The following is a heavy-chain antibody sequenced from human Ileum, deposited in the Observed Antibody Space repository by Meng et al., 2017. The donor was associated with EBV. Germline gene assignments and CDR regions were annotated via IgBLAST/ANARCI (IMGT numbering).Heavy chain of an antibody. Sequence: QVQLQQAGDGLVKSSETLSLTCAVYGGSFSGYYWTWIRQAPGRGLEWIGESNYAGSTNYNPSLKSRVTISVDTSKKQFSLNLTSVTAADTAVYYCARVMRRVNYNSGWYAKFWGQGNLVTVSS. CDR3: ARVMRRVNYNSGWYAKF. J-gene: IGHJ4*02. V-gene: IGHV4-34*01. CDR2: SNYAGST. D-gene: IGHD6-19*01. CDR1: GGSFSGYY.